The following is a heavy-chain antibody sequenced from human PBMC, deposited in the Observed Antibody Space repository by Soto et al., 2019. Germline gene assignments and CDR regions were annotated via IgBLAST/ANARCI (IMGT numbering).Heavy chain of an antibody. CDR2: ISTNGIGT. D-gene: IGHD3-22*01. J-gene: IGHJ4*02. V-gene: IGHV3-64*04. CDR3: AKNPGYYYDSTGNYFDY. CDR1: GFAFSDFA. Sequence: GGSLILSCSASGFAFSDFAMHWVRQAPGRGLEYVSAISTNGIGTYYADSVKGRFTISRDNSKNTLYLQMNSLRAEDTAVYYCAKNPGYYYDSTGNYFDYWGQGPLVTVSS.